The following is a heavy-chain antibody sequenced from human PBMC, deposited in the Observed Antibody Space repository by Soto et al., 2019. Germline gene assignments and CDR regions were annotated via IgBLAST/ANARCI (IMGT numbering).Heavy chain of an antibody. CDR2: ISGSGGST. CDR1: GFTFSSYA. Sequence: GGSLRLSCAASGFTFSSYAMSWVRQAPGKGLEWVSAISGSGGSTYYADSVKGRFTISRDNSKNTLYLQMNSLRAEDTAVYYCAKVLRFLEWSYSPYYYYMDVWGKGTTVNVSS. J-gene: IGHJ6*03. V-gene: IGHV3-23*01. D-gene: IGHD3-3*01. CDR3: AKVLRFLEWSYSPYYYYMDV.